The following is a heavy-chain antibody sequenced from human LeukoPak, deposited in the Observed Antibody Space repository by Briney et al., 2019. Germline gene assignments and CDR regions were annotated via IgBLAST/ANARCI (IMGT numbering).Heavy chain of an antibody. J-gene: IGHJ6*02. CDR1: EFTFSSYG. CDR3: ARDLNGGPEYYYGMDV. Sequence: GGSLRLSCVASEFTFSSYGMHWVRQAPGKGLEWVAVISYDGSNKYYADSVKGRFTISRDNSKNTLYLQMNSLRAADTAVYYCARDLNGGPEYYYGMDVWGQGTTVTVSS. D-gene: IGHD1-14*01. V-gene: IGHV3-30*19. CDR2: ISYDGSNK.